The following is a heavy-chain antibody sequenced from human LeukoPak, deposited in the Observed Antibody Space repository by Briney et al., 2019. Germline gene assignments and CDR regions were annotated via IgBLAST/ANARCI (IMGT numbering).Heavy chain of an antibody. V-gene: IGHV3-53*01. CDR2: ISSGGSP. D-gene: IGHD5-24*01. CDR3: ARESSGWLQLFDY. Sequence: SGGSLRLSCAASGFTVSSNSMTWVRQAPGMGLEWVSDISSGGSPFYADSVKGRLTISRDNSKNTVYLQMNSLRAEDTAVYYCARESSGWLQLFDYWGQGTLVTVSS. CDR1: GFTVSSNS. J-gene: IGHJ4*02.